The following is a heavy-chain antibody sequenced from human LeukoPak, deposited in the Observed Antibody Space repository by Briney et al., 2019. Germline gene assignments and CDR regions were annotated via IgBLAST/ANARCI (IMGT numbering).Heavy chain of an antibody. CDR3: ARDRDCSSTSCYAYYYYGMDV. D-gene: IGHD2-2*01. V-gene: IGHV1-18*01. J-gene: IGHJ6*02. CDR1: GYTFTSYG. Sequence: GASVKVSCKASGYTFTSYGISWVRQAPGQGLEWMGWISAYNGNTNYAQKLQGRVTMTTDTSTSTAYMELRSLRSDDTAVYYCARDRDCSSTSCYAYYYYGMDVWGQGTTVTVSS. CDR2: ISAYNGNT.